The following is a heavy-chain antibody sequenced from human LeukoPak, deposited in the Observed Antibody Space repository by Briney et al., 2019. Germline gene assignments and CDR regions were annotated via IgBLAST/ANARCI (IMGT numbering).Heavy chain of an antibody. J-gene: IGHJ4*02. D-gene: IGHD6-19*01. V-gene: IGHV3-21*01. Sequence: GGSLRLSCAASGFTFSNYYMNWVRQAPGKGLEWVSSISSGSSYIYYADSLKGRFTISRDNTKNSLYLQMNSLRAEDTAVYYCATGVRGYNSALDYWGQGTLVTVSP. CDR1: GFTFSNYY. CDR3: ATGVRGYNSALDY. CDR2: ISSGSSYI.